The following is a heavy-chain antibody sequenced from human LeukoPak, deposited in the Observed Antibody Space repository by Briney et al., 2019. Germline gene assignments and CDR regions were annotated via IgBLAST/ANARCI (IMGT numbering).Heavy chain of an antibody. V-gene: IGHV3-21*01. Sequence: GGSLRLSCAASGFTYSSYSMNWVRQAPGKGLEWVSSISSSSSYIYYADSVKGRFTISRDNAKNSLYLQMNSLRAEDTAVYYCARVIRGKEAYWGQGTLVTVSS. CDR3: ARVIRGKEAY. CDR2: ISSSSSYI. CDR1: GFTYSSYS. D-gene: IGHD4-23*01. J-gene: IGHJ4*02.